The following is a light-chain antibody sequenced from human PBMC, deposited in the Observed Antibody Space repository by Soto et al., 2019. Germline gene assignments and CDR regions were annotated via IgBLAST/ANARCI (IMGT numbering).Light chain of an antibody. J-gene: IGKJ4*01. CDR1: QSVSNH. V-gene: IGKV1-39*01. CDR2: ASS. CDR3: QQRHSNIQELT. Sequence: DIQMTQSPSSLAASVGDRVTITCRASQSVSNHLNWDQQKPGKAPKLLIYASSSLQSGVPSRFSGSGSGTDFTLTISSLQPEDFATYYCQQRHSNIQELTFGGGTKVEIK.